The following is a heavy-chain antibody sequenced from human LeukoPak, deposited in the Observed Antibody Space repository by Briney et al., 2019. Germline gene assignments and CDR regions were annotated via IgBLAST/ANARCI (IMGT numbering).Heavy chain of an antibody. J-gene: IGHJ4*02. D-gene: IGHD5-12*01. CDR1: VFPFSINA. CDR2: ISGSGGST. CDR3: AKVYSGYEEPHFDY. V-gene: IGHV3-23*01. Sequence: GGSLRLSCAASVFPFSINAISWVRQAPGKGLEWVSAISGSGGSTYYAVSVKGRFTIYRDNSKNTLYLQMNSLRAEDTAVYYCAKVYSGYEEPHFDYWGQGTLVTVSS.